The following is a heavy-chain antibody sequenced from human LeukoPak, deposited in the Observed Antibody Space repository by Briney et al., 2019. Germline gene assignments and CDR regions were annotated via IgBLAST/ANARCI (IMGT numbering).Heavy chain of an antibody. Sequence: GGSLRLSCVASGFIFSTYSMSWVRQAPGKGLEWVSYISSSGSGIFYADSVKGRFTISRDNAKNSLSLQMNSLRDEDTAVYHCARVKGDGDSYYFDYWGQGTLFTVSS. V-gene: IGHV3-48*02. J-gene: IGHJ4*02. CDR3: ARVKGDGDSYYFDY. CDR2: ISSSGSGI. CDR1: GFIFSTYS. D-gene: IGHD4-17*01.